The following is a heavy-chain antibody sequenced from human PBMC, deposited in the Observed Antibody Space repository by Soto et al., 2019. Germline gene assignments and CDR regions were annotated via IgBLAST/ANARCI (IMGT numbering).Heavy chain of an antibody. V-gene: IGHV3-21*01. CDR2: ISSSSAYM. Sequence: EEHLAESGGGLVKPGGSLRLSCAASGFTFSSYSMNWVRQAPGKGLEWVSSISSSSAYMFYAGSVKGRFTISRDNAKNSLSLQMSSLRAEDTAVYYCARSGYRITNDLWGQGTLVTVSS. CDR3: ARSGYRITNDL. CDR1: GFTFSSYS. D-gene: IGHD2-15*01. J-gene: IGHJ5*02.